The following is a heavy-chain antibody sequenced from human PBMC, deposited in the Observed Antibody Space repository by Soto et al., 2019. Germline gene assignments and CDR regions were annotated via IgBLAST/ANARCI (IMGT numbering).Heavy chain of an antibody. CDR1: GYTFTSYD. CDR3: ARRAETNGWNGFGADKYYFDF. D-gene: IGHD1-1*01. Sequence: ASVKVSCKAFGYTFTSYDIHWVRQATGQGLEWMGWMNPNTGNSAYAQKFQGRVTVTSDTSINTVHMELSSLRSEDTAVYYCARRAETNGWNGFGADKYYFDFWGQGTTVTVSS. V-gene: IGHV1-8*01. J-gene: IGHJ4*03. CDR2: MNPNTGNS.